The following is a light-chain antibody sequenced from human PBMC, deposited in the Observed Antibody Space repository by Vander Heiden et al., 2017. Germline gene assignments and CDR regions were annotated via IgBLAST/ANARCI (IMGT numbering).Light chain of an antibody. Sequence: QSALTQPASVSGSPRQSITISCTGTSSDDGNYVYDSRTHPPPGQVPKLMIYVVNNRPSGVSNRFSGSKSCNTASLAISGLQAEAEADYYCSSYPSGSTPAYVFGTGTKVTVL. CDR1: SSDDGNYVY. J-gene: IGLJ1*01. V-gene: IGLV2-14*03. CDR2: VVN. CDR3: SSYPSGSTPAYV.